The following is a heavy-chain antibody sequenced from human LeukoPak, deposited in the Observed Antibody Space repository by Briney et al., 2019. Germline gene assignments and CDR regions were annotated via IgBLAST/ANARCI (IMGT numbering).Heavy chain of an antibody. Sequence: GGSLRLSCAASGFTFSDYSMNWVRQAPGKGLEWVSSISSSSSYIYYADSVKGRFTISRDNARNSLYLQMNSLRADDTAVYYCARGGRSTYFDWSPDYWGQGTLVTVSS. CDR3: ARGGRSTYFDWSPDY. CDR2: ISSSSSYI. CDR1: GFTFSDYS. V-gene: IGHV3-21*01. J-gene: IGHJ4*02. D-gene: IGHD3-9*01.